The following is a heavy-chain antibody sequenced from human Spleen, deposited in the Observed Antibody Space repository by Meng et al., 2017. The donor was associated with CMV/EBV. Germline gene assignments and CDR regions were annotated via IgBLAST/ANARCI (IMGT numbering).Heavy chain of an antibody. V-gene: IGHV3-23*03. J-gene: IGHJ4*02. Sequence: GESLKISCAASGFTFSSYAMSWVRQAPGKGLDWVSVIYSGGSSTDYADSVKGRFTISRDNSKNTMYLQMNSLRAEDTAVYYCAKATYCSSTSCYTFDYWGQGTLVTVSS. D-gene: IGHD2-2*02. CDR1: GFTFSSYA. CDR3: AKATYCSSTSCYTFDY. CDR2: IYSGGSST.